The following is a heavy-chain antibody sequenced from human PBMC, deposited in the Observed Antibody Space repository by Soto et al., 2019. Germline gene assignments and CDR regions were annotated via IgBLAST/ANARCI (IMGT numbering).Heavy chain of an antibody. D-gene: IGHD6-25*01. V-gene: IGHV1-18*01. J-gene: IGHJ5*02. CDR1: GYTSTNYG. CDR2: ISVYSGKT. CDR3: ARASGYLAHSPSVAYFDP. Sequence: QVQLVQSGTEVKKPGASLKVSCKASGYTSTNYGIAWVRQAPGQGLEWMGWISVYSGKTNYAQNVQVRLTMTTDTSTSTAYMGLTNLRSDDTAVYYCARASGYLAHSPSVAYFDPWGQGTLVTVSS.